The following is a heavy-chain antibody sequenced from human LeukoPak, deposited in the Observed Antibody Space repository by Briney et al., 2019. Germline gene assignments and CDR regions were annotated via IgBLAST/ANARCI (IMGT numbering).Heavy chain of an antibody. Sequence: ASVKVSCKASGYTFTSYYMHWVRQAPGQGLEWMGIINPSGGSTSYAQKFQGRVTISVDTSMNQFSLKVRSVTTADTAVYYCARVVARADYFDYWGHGILVTVSS. CDR1: GYTFTSYY. CDR2: INPSGGST. V-gene: IGHV1-46*01. CDR3: ARVVARADYFDY. J-gene: IGHJ4*01.